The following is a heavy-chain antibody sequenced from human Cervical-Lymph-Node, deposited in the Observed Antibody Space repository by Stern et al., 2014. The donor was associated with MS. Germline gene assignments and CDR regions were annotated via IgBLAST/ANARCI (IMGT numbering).Heavy chain of an antibody. V-gene: IGHV5-51*03. D-gene: IGHD5-24*01. CDR1: GYRFTNYW. CDR3: ARRGDGYNYYFDF. J-gene: IGHJ4*02. CDR2: SYPDDRDT. Sequence: EVQLVESGAEVKRPGESLKISCKGSGYRFTNYWIGLVRQGPGQGLEWVGVSYPDDRDTPYLPSFQGRVTFSTDKSMNTAYLQWGSLRASDTAMYYCARRGDGYNYYFDFWGQGTLVTVSS.